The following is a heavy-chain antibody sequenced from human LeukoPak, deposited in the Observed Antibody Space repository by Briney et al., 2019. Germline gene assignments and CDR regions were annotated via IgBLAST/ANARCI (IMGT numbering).Heavy chain of an antibody. Sequence: PGGSLRLSCGASGFTFSSYAMSWVRQAPGKGLEWVSAISGSGGSTYYADSVKGRFTISRDNSKNTLYLQMNSLRAEDTAVYYCAKDLAWTYYYDSSGSDYWGQGTLVTVS. CDR2: ISGSGGST. CDR3: AKDLAWTYYYDSSGSDY. D-gene: IGHD3-22*01. V-gene: IGHV3-23*01. CDR1: GFTFSSYA. J-gene: IGHJ4*02.